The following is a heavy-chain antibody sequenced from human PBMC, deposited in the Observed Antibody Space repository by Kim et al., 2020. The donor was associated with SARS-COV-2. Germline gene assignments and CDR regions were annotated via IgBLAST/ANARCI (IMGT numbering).Heavy chain of an antibody. D-gene: IGHD3-3*01. J-gene: IGHJ4*02. V-gene: IGHV3-23*03. Sequence: GGSLRLSCAASGFTFSSYAMSWVRQAPGKGLEWVSVIYSGGSSTYYADSVKGRFTISRDNSKNTLYLQMNSLRAEDTAVYYCAKDGFGDGYRHVPFDYWGQGTLVTVSS. CDR2: IYSGGSST. CDR3: AKDGFGDGYRHVPFDY. CDR1: GFTFSSYA.